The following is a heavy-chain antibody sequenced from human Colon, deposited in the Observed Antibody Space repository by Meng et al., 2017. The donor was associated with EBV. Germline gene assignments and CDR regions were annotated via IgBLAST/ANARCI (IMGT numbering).Heavy chain of an antibody. D-gene: IGHD3-22*01. CDR1: GXXXXSTDYY. CDR3: ARVTGKIYYDGSGYPEAFDY. J-gene: IGHJ4*02. V-gene: IGHV4-30-4*01. CDR2: IYYSGSR. Sequence: QVQLQESGPGLVKPSXXLXLTCTXXGXXXXSTDYYWSGVRQPPGKGLEWIGYIYYSGSRYYNPSLKSRVTISVDTSKNQFSLKLSSVTAADTAVYYCARVTGKIYYDGSGYPEAFDYWGQGTLVTVSS.